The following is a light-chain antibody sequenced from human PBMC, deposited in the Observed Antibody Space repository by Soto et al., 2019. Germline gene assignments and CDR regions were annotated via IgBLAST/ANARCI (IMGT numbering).Light chain of an antibody. V-gene: IGKV1-5*03. J-gene: IGKJ4*01. CDR2: KTS. CDR1: QSLNSW. Sequence: DIQMTQSPSTLSSSVGDRVSISCRASQSLNSWLAWYQQKPGKAPKLLIYKTSTRESGVPSRFRGSGAGTDITITIYYLEPDDFASYYSQQYNTSSFGGGTKLEIK. CDR3: QQYNTSS.